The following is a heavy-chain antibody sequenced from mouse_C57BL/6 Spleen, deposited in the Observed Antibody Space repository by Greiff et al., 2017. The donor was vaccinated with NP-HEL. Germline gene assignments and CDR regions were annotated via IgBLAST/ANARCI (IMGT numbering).Heavy chain of an antibody. Sequence: VQLQQPGAELVMPGASVKLSCKASGYTFTSYWMHWVKQRPGQGLEWIGEIDPSDSYTNYNQKFKGKSTLTVDKSSSTAYMQLSSLTSEDSAVYYCARAYDGWFAYWGQGTLVTVSA. CDR2: IDPSDSYT. CDR1: GYTFTSYW. J-gene: IGHJ3*01. D-gene: IGHD2-3*01. V-gene: IGHV1-69*01. CDR3: ARAYDGWFAY.